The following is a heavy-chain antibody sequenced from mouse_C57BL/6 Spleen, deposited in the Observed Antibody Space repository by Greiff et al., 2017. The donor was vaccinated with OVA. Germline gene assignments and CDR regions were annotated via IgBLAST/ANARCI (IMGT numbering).Heavy chain of an antibody. J-gene: IGHJ2*01. CDR3: ARWFYDGYYVGLDY. V-gene: IGHV1-18*01. D-gene: IGHD2-3*01. CDR1: GYTFTDYN. Sequence: VQLQQSGPELVKPGASVKIPCKASGYTFTDYNMDWVKQSHGKSLEWIGDINPNNGGTIYNQKFKGKATLTVDKSSSTAYMELRSLTSEDTAVYYCARWFYDGYYVGLDYWGQGTTLTVSS. CDR2: INPNNGGT.